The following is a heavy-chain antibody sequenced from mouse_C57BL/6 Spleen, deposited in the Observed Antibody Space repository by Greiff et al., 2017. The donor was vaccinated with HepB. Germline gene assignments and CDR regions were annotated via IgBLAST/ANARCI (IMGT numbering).Heavy chain of an antibody. Sequence: EVKLVESGPELVKPGASVKISCKASGYSFTDYNMNWVKQSNGKSLEWIGVINPNYGTTSYNQKFKGKATLTVDQSSSTAYMQLNSLTSEDSAVYYCARGVYYYGSHYAMDYWGQGTSVTVSS. CDR2: INPNYGTT. CDR3: ARGVYYYGSHYAMDY. D-gene: IGHD1-1*01. J-gene: IGHJ4*01. CDR1: GYSFTDYN. V-gene: IGHV1-39*01.